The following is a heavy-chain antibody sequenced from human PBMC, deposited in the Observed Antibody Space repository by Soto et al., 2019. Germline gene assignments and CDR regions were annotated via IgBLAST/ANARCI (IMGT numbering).Heavy chain of an antibody. CDR3: ARHNCSGGSCYSGYYYYMDV. V-gene: IGHV1-69*13. Sequence: ASVKVSCKASGGTFSSYAISWVRQAPGQGLEWMGGIIPIFGTANYAQKFQGRVTITADESTSTAYMELSSLRSEDTAVYYCARHNCSGGSCYSGYYYYMDVWGKGTTVTVSS. CDR1: GGTFSSYA. CDR2: IIPIFGTA. D-gene: IGHD2-15*01. J-gene: IGHJ6*03.